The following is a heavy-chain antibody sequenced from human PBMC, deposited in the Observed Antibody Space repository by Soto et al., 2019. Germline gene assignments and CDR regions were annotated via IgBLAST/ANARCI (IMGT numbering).Heavy chain of an antibody. J-gene: IGHJ4*02. D-gene: IGHD6-19*01. Sequence: GGSLRLSREASGFTFLTHAMHWVRQAPGKGLEWVAVISYDGGSEYYADSVRGRFSVSRDNSKNTLYLQINNLRREDTALYYCAREKSSQWLASFDFWGQGTLVTVSS. CDR2: ISYDGGSE. V-gene: IGHV3-30*14. CDR1: GFTFLTHA. CDR3: AREKSSQWLASFDF.